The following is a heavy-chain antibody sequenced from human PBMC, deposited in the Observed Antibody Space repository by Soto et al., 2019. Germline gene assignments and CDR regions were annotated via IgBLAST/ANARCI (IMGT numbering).Heavy chain of an antibody. V-gene: IGHV3-23*01. CDR3: AKALYYYDFSIDDS. Sequence: PGGSLRLSCAASGVTFSSYAMNWVRQAPGKGLEWVSAISGSGGSTYYADSVKGRFTIPRDNSKNTVFLQMNSLRVEDTAVYYCAKALYYYDFSIDDSWGQGTLVTLSS. CDR2: ISGSGGST. J-gene: IGHJ1*01. D-gene: IGHD3-16*01. CDR1: GVTFSSYA.